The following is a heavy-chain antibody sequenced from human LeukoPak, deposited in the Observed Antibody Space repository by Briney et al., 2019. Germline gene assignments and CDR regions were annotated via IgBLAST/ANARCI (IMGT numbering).Heavy chain of an antibody. V-gene: IGHV1-69*04. D-gene: IGHD6-19*01. Sequence: GASVKVSCKASGGTFSSYAISWVRQAPGQGLEWMGRIIPILGIANYAQKFQGRVTITADKSTSTAYMELSSLRSEDTAVYYCARASVIAVAGAEDYWGQGTLVTVSS. CDR1: GGTFSSYA. J-gene: IGHJ4*02. CDR2: IIPILGIA. CDR3: ARASVIAVAGAEDY.